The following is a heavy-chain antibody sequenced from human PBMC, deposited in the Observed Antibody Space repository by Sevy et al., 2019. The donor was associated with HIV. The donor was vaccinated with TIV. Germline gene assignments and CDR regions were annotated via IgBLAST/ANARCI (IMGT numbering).Heavy chain of an antibody. CDR1: GFTFSSFG. D-gene: IGHD3-10*01. CDR3: ARGGWGTMVRGVIPR. CDR2: IWYDGKNA. J-gene: IGHJ4*02. V-gene: IGHV3-30*02. Sequence: GGSLRLSCAASGFTFSSFGMYWARQAPGEGLEWVAIIWYDGKNALYADSVKGRFTISRDNSKNTLYLQMNSLRAEDTAVYYCARGGWGTMVRGVIPRWGQGTLVTVSS.